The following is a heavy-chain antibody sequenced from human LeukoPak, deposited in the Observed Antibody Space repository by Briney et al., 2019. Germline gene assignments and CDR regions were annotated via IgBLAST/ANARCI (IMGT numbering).Heavy chain of an antibody. CDR1: GGSISSYY. V-gene: IGHV4-4*07. D-gene: IGHD2-2*02. CDR3: ARANTDYYYYCMDV. CDR2: ICTSGST. J-gene: IGHJ6*03. Sequence: SETLSLTCTVSGGSISSYYWSWIRQPAGKGLEWIGRICTSGSTNYNPSLKSRVTMSVDTSKNQFSLKLSSVTAADTAVYYCARANTDYYYYCMDVWGKGTTVTVSS.